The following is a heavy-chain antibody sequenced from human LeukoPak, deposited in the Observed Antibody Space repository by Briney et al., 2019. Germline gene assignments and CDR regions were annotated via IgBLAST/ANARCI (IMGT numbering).Heavy chain of an antibody. J-gene: IGHJ4*02. V-gene: IGHV4-34*01. Sequence: SETLSLTCAVYGGSFSGYYWSWIRQPPGKGLEWIGEINHSGSTNYNPSLKSRVTISVDTSKNQFSLKLSSVTAADTAVYYCARVSGRRGVYFDYWGQGTLVSVSS. CDR1: GGSFSGYY. CDR2: INHSGST. CDR3: ARVSGRRGVYFDY. D-gene: IGHD3-10*01.